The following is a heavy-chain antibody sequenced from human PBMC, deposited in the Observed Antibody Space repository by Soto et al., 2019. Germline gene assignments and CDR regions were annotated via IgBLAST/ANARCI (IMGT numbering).Heavy chain of an antibody. V-gene: IGHV3-23*01. Sequence: EGSLRLSCAASVFTFSTYAMSWVRQAPGKGLEWVSAISGSGGSTYYADSVKGRFTISRDNSKNTVYLQMNSLRAEDTALYYCAKDVGSSLPYYFDHWGQGTLVTVSS. CDR2: ISGSGGST. D-gene: IGHD3-10*01. CDR3: AKDVGSSLPYYFDH. J-gene: IGHJ4*02. CDR1: VFTFSTYA.